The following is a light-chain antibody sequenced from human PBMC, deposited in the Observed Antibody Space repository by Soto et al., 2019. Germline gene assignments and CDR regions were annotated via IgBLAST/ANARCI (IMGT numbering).Light chain of an antibody. J-gene: IGLJ3*02. CDR2: DVS. Sequence: QSALTQPPSVSGSPGDSITISCSGSSSDDARYNYVSWYQHHPGQAPKLMIYDVSYRPSGGSHRFSGSKAGNTASLTISGLQAEDEADYHCASYTTAFSWVFGGGTKLTVL. V-gene: IGLV2-14*01. CDR3: ASYTTAFSWV. CDR1: SSDDARYNY.